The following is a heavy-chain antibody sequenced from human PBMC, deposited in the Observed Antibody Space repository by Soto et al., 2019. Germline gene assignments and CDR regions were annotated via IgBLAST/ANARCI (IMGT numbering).Heavy chain of an antibody. V-gene: IGHV3-49*04. D-gene: IGHD6-13*01. Sequence: PGGSLRLSCTASGFTFGDYAMSWVRQAPGKGLEWVGFIRSKAYGGTTEYAASVEDRFTISRDDSKNTLYLQLNSLTAADTAVYYCAAPRAAVPHTRYFDPWGQGTPVTVSS. CDR1: GFTFGDYA. CDR3: AAPRAAVPHTRYFDP. CDR2: IRSKAYGGTT. J-gene: IGHJ5*02.